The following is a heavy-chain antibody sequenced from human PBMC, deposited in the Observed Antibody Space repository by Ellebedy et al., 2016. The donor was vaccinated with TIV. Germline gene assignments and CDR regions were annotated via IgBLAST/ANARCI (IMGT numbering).Heavy chain of an antibody. D-gene: IGHD2-2*01. CDR1: GFTFSNYS. Sequence: GESLKISCAVSGFTFSNYSMHWVRQAPGKGLEWVTGISYDGINKYYADSVKGRFTIPRDNSKKTLSLQMNSLRAEDTAMYYCARGTVSAALSCMDVWGQGTTVTVSS. J-gene: IGHJ6*02. CDR2: ISYDGINK. CDR3: ARGTVSAALSCMDV. V-gene: IGHV3-30-3*01.